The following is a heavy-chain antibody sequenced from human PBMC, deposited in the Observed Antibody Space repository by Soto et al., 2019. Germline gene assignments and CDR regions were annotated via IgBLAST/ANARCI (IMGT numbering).Heavy chain of an antibody. J-gene: IGHJ3*01. CDR2: ISSGSDYI. CDR3: ARSPVGDAFNV. Sequence: EVQLVESGGGLVKPGGSLRLSCAASGFTFSSYSMNWVRQAPGKGLEWVSSISSGSDYIFYADSVKGRFTISRDNAKNSLFLQMNSLTAEDTAVYYWARSPVGDAFNVWGQGRVVTVSS. CDR1: GFTFSSYS. V-gene: IGHV3-21*01.